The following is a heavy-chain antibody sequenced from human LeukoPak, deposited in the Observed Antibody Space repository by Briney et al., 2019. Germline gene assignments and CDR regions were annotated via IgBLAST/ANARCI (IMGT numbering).Heavy chain of an antibody. CDR3: ARGTSLASVDY. J-gene: IGHJ4*02. CDR2: INHSGST. V-gene: IGHV4-34*01. D-gene: IGHD5-12*01. CDR1: GGSFSGYY. Sequence: SETLSLTCAVYGGSFSGYYWSWFRQPPGKGLEWIGEINHSGSTNYNPSLKSRVTISVDTSKNQFSLKLSSVTAADTAVYYCARGTSLASVDYWGQGALVTVSS.